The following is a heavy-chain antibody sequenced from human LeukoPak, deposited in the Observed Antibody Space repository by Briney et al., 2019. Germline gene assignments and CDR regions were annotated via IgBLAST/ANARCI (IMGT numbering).Heavy chain of an antibody. Sequence: GRSLRLSCAASGLTFSNYGMHWVRQAPGKGLEWVAVISYDGSNKYFADSVKGRFTISRDNSKNTLYLQMNSLRAEDTAVYYCARDDRAWFDPWGQGTLVTVSS. CDR2: ISYDGSNK. D-gene: IGHD3-22*01. CDR3: ARDDRAWFDP. V-gene: IGHV3-30*03. CDR1: GLTFSNYG. J-gene: IGHJ5*02.